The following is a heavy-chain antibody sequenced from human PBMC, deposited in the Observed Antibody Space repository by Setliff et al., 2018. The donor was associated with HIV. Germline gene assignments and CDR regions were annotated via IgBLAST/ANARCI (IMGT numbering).Heavy chain of an antibody. CDR3: ARDDVGYCSGGSCYHLFDTFDI. Sequence: GASVKVSCKASGYSFTNYYIHWVRQAPGQGLEWMGWISSYNDNTNYALNLQGRVTMTTDTSTSTAYMELRSLRSDDTAVYYCARDDVGYCSGGSCYHLFDTFDIWGQGTVVTVSS. J-gene: IGHJ3*02. D-gene: IGHD2-15*01. CDR2: ISSYNDNT. V-gene: IGHV1-18*04. CDR1: GYSFTNYY.